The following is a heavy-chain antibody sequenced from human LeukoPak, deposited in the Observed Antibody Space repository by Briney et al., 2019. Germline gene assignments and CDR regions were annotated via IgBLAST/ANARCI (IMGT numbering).Heavy chain of an antibody. CDR1: GFTFSSYS. J-gene: IGHJ6*02. Sequence: GGSLRLSCAASGFTFSSYSMHWVRQDPGNGPESLPFISSSSRYIYYADSVKGRFTITRDNAKNTLVLQMNSLRAEDTAVYYCARASQYGVAVAIYYYYYGMDVWGQGTTVTVS. D-gene: IGHD6-19*01. V-gene: IGHV3-21*01. CDR2: ISSSSRYI. CDR3: ARASQYGVAVAIYYYYYGMDV.